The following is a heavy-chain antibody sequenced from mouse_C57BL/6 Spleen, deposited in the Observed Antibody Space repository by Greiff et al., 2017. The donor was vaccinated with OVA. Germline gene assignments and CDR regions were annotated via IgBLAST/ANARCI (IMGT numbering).Heavy chain of an antibody. CDR2: IYPGDGDT. V-gene: IGHV1-82*01. CDR3: ARGLRSGYFDY. J-gene: IGHJ2*01. D-gene: IGHD1-1*01. Sequence: VQRVESGPELVKPGASVKISCKASGYAFSSSWMNWVKQRPGKGLEWIGRIYPGDGDTNYNGKFKGKATLTADKSSSTAYMQLSSLTSEDSAVYFCARGLRSGYFDYWGQGTTLTVSS. CDR1: GYAFSSSW.